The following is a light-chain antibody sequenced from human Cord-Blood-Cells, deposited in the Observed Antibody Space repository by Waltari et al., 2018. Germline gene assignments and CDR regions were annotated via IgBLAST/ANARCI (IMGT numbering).Light chain of an antibody. CDR3: SSYAGSNNFVV. CDR2: EVS. Sequence: QSALTQPPSASGSPGQSVTISCTGTSSDVGGYNYVSWYQQHPGKAPKLMIYEVSKRPAGVPDRFSGSKSVNTASLTVSGLQAEDEADYYCSSYAGSNNFVVVGGGTKLTVL. V-gene: IGLV2-8*01. J-gene: IGLJ2*01. CDR1: SSDVGGYNY.